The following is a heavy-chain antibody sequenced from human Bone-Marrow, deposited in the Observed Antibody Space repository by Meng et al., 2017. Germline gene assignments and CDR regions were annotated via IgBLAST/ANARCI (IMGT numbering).Heavy chain of an antibody. CDR1: GYTFTSYA. Sequence: ASVKVSCKASGYTFTSYAMNWVRQAPGQGLEWMGWINTNTGNPTYAQGFTGRFVFSLDTSVSTAYLQFSSLKAEDTAVYYCARFMITFGGVIVDAFFDYWGQGTLVTVSS. CDR2: INTNTGNP. V-gene: IGHV7-4-1*02. D-gene: IGHD3-16*02. J-gene: IGHJ4*02. CDR3: ARFMITFGGVIVDAFFDY.